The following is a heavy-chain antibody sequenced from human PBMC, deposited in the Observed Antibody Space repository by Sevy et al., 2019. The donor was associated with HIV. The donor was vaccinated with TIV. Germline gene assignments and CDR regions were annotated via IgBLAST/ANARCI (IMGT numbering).Heavy chain of an antibody. CDR3: ARDPRPDYYDSSGYYYLFDY. D-gene: IGHD3-22*01. CDR1: GFTFSSYS. Sequence: GGSLRLSCAASGFTFSSYSMNWVRQAPGKGLEWVSSISSSSSYIYYADSVKGRFTISRDNAKNSLYLQMNSLRAEDTAVYYCARDPRPDYYDSSGYYYLFDYWGQGTLVTVSP. J-gene: IGHJ4*02. V-gene: IGHV3-21*01. CDR2: ISSSSSYI.